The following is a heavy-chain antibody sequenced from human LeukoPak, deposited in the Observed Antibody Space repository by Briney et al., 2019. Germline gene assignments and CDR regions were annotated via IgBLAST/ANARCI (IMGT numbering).Heavy chain of an antibody. J-gene: IGHJ4*02. D-gene: IGHD2-2*01. CDR3: AKRHDDCSSTSCPTHY. CDR1: GFTFSSYA. CDR2: ITGSGGST. Sequence: PGGSLRLSCAASGFTFSSYAMTWVRQAPGKGLEWVSVITGSGGSTYYADSVKGRFTISRDNSKNTLFLQMNSLRAEDTAAYYCAKRHDDCSSTSCPTHYWGQGTLVTVSS. V-gene: IGHV3-23*01.